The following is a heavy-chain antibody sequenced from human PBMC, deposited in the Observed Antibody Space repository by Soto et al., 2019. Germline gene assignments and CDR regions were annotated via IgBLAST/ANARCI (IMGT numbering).Heavy chain of an antibody. J-gene: IGHJ4*02. CDR3: AKDTGTYYYDSSGYPLDY. CDR1: GFTVSSYA. Sequence: EVQLLESGGGLVQPGGSLRLSCAASGFTVSSYAMSWVRQAPGKGLEWVSAISGSGGSTYYADSVKGRFTISRDNSKNTLYLQMNSLRAEDTAVYYCAKDTGTYYYDSSGYPLDYWGQGTLVTVSS. CDR2: ISGSGGST. V-gene: IGHV3-23*01. D-gene: IGHD3-22*01.